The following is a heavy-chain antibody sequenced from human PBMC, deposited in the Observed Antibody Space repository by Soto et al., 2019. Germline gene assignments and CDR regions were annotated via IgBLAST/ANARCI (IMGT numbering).Heavy chain of an antibody. CDR1: GFSFSSYA. Sequence: GGSLRLSCEVSGFSFSSYAMSWVRQAPGKGLEWVSVISGSGDRTLYADSVKGRFTISRDNSKHTVYLQMNSLRVEDTAVYYCTKEALGAHYYSISAHDYWGQGSLVTVSS. CDR3: TKEALGAHYYSISAHDY. J-gene: IGHJ4*02. CDR2: ISGSGDRT. V-gene: IGHV3-23*01. D-gene: IGHD2-21*01.